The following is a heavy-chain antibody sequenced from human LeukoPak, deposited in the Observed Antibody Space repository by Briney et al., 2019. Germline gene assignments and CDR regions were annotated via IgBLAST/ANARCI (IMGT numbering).Heavy chain of an antibody. CDR2: ITTTGTT. J-gene: IGHJ4*02. CDR1: GFRFSDYH. CDR3: AKGVGGGNSVYFDY. V-gene: IGHV3-48*01. D-gene: IGHD4-23*01. Sequence: GGSLRLSCAASGFRFSDYHINWVRQAPGKGLEWISYITTTGTTIYADSVKGRFVISRDNAKSSLYLQMDSLRAEDTAVYYCAKGVGGGNSVYFDYWGQGTLVTVSS.